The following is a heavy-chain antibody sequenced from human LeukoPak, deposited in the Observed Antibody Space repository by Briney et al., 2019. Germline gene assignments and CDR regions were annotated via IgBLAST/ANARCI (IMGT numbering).Heavy chain of an antibody. CDR1: GFIFSSYG. Sequence: GGSPRLSCAASGFIFSSYGMHWVRQAPGKGLEWVAVISYDGSNKYYADSVKGRFTISRDNSKNTLYLQMNSLRAEDTAVYYCAREGIDSVTMIVVVKAFDIWGQGTMVTVSS. J-gene: IGHJ3*02. CDR3: AREGIDSVTMIVVVKAFDI. CDR2: ISYDGSNK. V-gene: IGHV3-30*03. D-gene: IGHD3-22*01.